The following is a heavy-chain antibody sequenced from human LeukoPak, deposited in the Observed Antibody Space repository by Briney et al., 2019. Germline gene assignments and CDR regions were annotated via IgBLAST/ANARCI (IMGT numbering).Heavy chain of an antibody. J-gene: IGHJ3*01. V-gene: IGHV3-23*01. Sequence: QPGGSLRLSCAASGFTFSNFAMSWVRRAPGKGLEWVSVISGRGDDIYYADSVKGRFTISRDNSKNTLFLQMNSLRAEDTAIYYCAKDISDIVTVGDAFDFWGQGTMVTVSS. D-gene: IGHD3-9*01. CDR3: AKDISDIVTVGDAFDF. CDR1: GFTFSNFA. CDR2: ISGRGDDI.